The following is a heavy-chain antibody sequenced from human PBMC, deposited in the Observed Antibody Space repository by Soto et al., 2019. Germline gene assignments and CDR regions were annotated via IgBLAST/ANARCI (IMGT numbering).Heavy chain of an antibody. CDR1: GYSFTDYH. D-gene: IGHD2-8*01. CDR3: ARGHSTDCSNGVCSFFYNHEMDV. Sequence: ASSEGLRKASGYSFTDYHIHWVRQAPGQGLEWLGRINPKSGGTSTAQKFQGWVTMTRERSISTVYMELTRLRSDDTAVYFCARGHSTDCSNGVCSFFYNHEMDVWR. J-gene: IGHJ6*02. CDR2: INPKSGGT. V-gene: IGHV1-2*04.